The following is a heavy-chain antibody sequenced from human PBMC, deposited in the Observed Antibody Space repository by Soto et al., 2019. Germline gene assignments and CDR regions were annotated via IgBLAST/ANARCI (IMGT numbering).Heavy chain of an antibody. Sequence: QVQLQQWGAGLLKPSETLSLTCAVYGGSFSGYYWSWIRQPPGKGLEWIGEINHSGSTNYNPSLKSRVTISVDTSKNQFSLKLSSVTAADTAVYYCARGLPCIQLWPYYYYYGMDVWGQGTTVTVSS. J-gene: IGHJ6*02. D-gene: IGHD5-18*01. CDR2: INHSGST. CDR1: GGSFSGYY. CDR3: ARGLPCIQLWPYYYYYGMDV. V-gene: IGHV4-34*01.